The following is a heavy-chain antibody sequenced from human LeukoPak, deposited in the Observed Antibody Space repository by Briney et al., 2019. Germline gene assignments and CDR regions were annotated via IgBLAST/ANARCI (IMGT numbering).Heavy chain of an antibody. J-gene: IGHJ6*02. V-gene: IGHV1-18*01. Sequence: GASVKVSCTASGYTFTSYGISWVRQAPGQGLEWMGWISAYNGNTNYAQKLQGGVTMTTDTSTSTAYMELRSLRSDDTAVYYCARDGGVLLWFGESARNYGMDVWGQGTTVTVSS. CDR3: ARDGGVLLWFGESARNYGMDV. CDR2: ISAYNGNT. CDR1: GYTFTSYG. D-gene: IGHD3-10*01.